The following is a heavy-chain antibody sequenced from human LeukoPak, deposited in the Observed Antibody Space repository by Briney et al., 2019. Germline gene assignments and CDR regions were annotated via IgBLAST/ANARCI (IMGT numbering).Heavy chain of an antibody. CDR1: GFTFSSYS. CDR2: ISSSSSTI. D-gene: IGHD2-15*01. V-gene: IGHV3-48*04. Sequence: PGGSLRLSCAASGFTFSSYSMNWVRQAPGKGLEWVSYISSSSSTIYYADSVKGRFTISRDNAKNSLYLQMNSLRAEDTAVYYCAKYCSGGSCYPRGYGMDVWGQGTTVTVSS. J-gene: IGHJ6*02. CDR3: AKYCSGGSCYPRGYGMDV.